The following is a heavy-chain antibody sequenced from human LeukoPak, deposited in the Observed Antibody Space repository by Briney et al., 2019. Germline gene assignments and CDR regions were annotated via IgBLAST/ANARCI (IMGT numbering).Heavy chain of an antibody. D-gene: IGHD5-18*01. CDR3: AKDLTTWIQLWLLGD. CDR1: GFTFSSYG. J-gene: IGHJ4*02. V-gene: IGHV3-30*18. CDR2: ISYDGSNK. Sequence: GGSLGLSCAASGFTFSSYGMHWVRQAPGKGLEWVAAISYDGSNKYYADSVKGRLTISRDNSKNTLYLQLNSLRPEDTAVYYCAKDLTTWIQLWLLGDWGQGTLVTVSS.